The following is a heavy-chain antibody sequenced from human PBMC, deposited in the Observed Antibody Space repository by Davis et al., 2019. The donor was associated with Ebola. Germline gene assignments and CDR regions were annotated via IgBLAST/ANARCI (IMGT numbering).Heavy chain of an antibody. CDR2: MKGKTDGWTT. CDR3: ATGTAVPAVHAFNI. Sequence: GESLKISCAASGFTLPNAWMSWVRQAPGKGLEWVGRMKGKTDGWTTHYAAPAKGRFTISRDDSENTVFLQMNSLRIEDTAVYYCATGTAVPAVHAFNIWGQGTMVTVSS. J-gene: IGHJ3*02. D-gene: IGHD6-19*01. CDR1: GFTLPNAW. V-gene: IGHV3-15*01.